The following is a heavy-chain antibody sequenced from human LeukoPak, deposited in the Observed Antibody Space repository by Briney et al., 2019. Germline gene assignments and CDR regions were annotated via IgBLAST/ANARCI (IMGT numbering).Heavy chain of an antibody. CDR2: INHSGST. V-gene: IGHV4-34*01. CDR3: ARVPYYDILTARTSRSYYFDY. D-gene: IGHD3-9*01. CDR1: GGSFSGYY. Sequence: SETLSLTCAVYGGSFSGYYWSWIRQPPGKGLEWIGEINHSGSTNYNPSLKSRVTISVDTSKNQFSLKLSSVTAADTAVYYCARVPYYDILTARTSRSYYFDYWGQGTLVTVSA. J-gene: IGHJ4*02.